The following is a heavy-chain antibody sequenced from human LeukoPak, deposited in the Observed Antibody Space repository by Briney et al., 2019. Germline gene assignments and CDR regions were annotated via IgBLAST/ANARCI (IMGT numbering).Heavy chain of an antibody. V-gene: IGHV3-23*01. J-gene: IGHJ4*02. CDR1: GFTFSSYA. D-gene: IGHD5-24*01. Sequence: GSLRLSCAASGFTFSSYAMSWVRQAPGKGLEWVSAISGSGGSTYYADSVKGRFTISRDNSRNTLYLQMNSLRAEDTAVYYCARDEEATIDYWGQGTLVTVSS. CDR3: ARDEEATIDY. CDR2: ISGSGGST.